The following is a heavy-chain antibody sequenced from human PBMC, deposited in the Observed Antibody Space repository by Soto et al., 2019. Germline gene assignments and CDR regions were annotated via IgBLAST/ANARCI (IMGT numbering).Heavy chain of an antibody. D-gene: IGHD3-16*01. Sequence: VQLVESGGGLIQPGGSLRLSFAASGFTVSNNHMTWVRQAAGKGLELVSFVHGGGSTSYADSVKGRFTISSDNSKNTLYLQTDSLRADDAAIYSCAGRLTTAASLAYWGRGTLVTVSS. J-gene: IGHJ4*02. CDR3: AGRLTTAASLAY. V-gene: IGHV3-53*01. CDR1: GFTVSNNH. CDR2: VHGGGST.